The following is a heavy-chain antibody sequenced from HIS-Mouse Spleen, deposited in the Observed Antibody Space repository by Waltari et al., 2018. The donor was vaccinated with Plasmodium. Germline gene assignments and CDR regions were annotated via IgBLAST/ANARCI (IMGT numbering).Heavy chain of an antibody. CDR1: GYTFTGYY. CDR2: INPNRGGT. CDR3: ARVLGYKAAAGTFVEYFQH. D-gene: IGHD6-13*01. V-gene: IGHV1-2*02. Sequence: QVQLVQSGAEVKKPGASVKVSCKASGYTFTGYYMHWVRQAPVQGLEWMGWINPNRGGTNYARKFQGRVTMTRDTSISTAYMELSRLRSDDTAGYYCARVLGYKAAAGTFVEYFQHWGQGTLVTVSS. J-gene: IGHJ1*01.